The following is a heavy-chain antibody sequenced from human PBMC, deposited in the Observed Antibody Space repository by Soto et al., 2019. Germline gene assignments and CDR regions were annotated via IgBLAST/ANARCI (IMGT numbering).Heavy chain of an antibody. CDR3: AHAGDYDLLSFDH. D-gene: IGHD3-22*01. CDR2: IYWDDDE. Sequence: QITLKESGPTLVRPAQTLTLTCSFSGFSLTTLDMGVAWVRQPPGKAMEWLALIYWDDDERYNPSLQNRLAISKDTSTNQVVLTMTNIGPLDTATYFCAHAGDYDLLSFDHWGPGTLVTVSS. J-gene: IGHJ4*02. V-gene: IGHV2-5*02. CDR1: GFSLTTLDMG.